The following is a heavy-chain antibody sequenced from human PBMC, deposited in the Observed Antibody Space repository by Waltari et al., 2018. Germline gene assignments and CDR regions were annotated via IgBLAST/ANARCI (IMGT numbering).Heavy chain of an antibody. D-gene: IGHD1-26*01. CDR3: AKAMGGGSFYGGFEH. V-gene: IGHV3-9*01. CDR2: ISWNSDTI. Sequence: EVQVVESGGDVVQPGRSLRLSCAASGFYFPHYALHWVRQGPGKGLEWVSGISWNSDTIVYADSVKGRFTISRDNAKYSVSLQMNTLRPDDTGLYYCAKAMGGGSFYGGFEHWGQGTLVTVSS. CDR1: GFYFPHYA. J-gene: IGHJ4*02.